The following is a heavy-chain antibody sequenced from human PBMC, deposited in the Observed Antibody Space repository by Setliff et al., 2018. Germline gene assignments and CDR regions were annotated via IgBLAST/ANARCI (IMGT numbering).Heavy chain of an antibody. J-gene: IGHJ4*02. CDR2: IYSDENT. CDR3: TRNFLGWLARF. Sequence: SETLSLTCSVSGGSINEYYWSWFRQPAGKGLEWIGRIYSDENTDYNPSLKSRVTMLADTSKNQFSLKLKSVTAADTAVYYCTRNFLGWLARFWGRGTLVTVSS. V-gene: IGHV4-4*07. D-gene: IGHD6-19*01. CDR1: GGSINEYY.